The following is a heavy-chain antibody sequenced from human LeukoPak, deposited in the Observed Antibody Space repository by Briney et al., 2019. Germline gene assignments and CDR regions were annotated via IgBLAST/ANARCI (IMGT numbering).Heavy chain of an antibody. D-gene: IGHD4-23*01. CDR2: IKQDGSGK. V-gene: IGHV3-7*01. CDR1: GFTFSSYW. J-gene: IGHJ4*02. Sequence: GGSLRLSCVASGFTFSSYWMSWVRQAPGKGLEWVANIKQDGSGKNYVDSVKGRFTISRDNAKNSLYLRMNSLRAEDTAVYYCARDPPYGGNCIFDYWGQGTLVTVSS. CDR3: ARDPPYGGNCIFDY.